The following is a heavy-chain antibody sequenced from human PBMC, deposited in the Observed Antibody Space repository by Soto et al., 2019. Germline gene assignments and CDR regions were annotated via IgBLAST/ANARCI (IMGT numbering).Heavy chain of an antibody. J-gene: IGHJ4*02. CDR1: GFTFSSYW. Sequence: GGSLRLSCAASGFTFSSYWMSWVRQAPGKGLEWVANIKQDGSEKYYVDSVKGRFTISRDNAKNSLYLQMNSLRAEDTAVYYCARDRGIAARRGTPYYFDYWGQGTLVTVSS. CDR2: IKQDGSEK. D-gene: IGHD6-6*01. CDR3: ARDRGIAARRGTPYYFDY. V-gene: IGHV3-7*05.